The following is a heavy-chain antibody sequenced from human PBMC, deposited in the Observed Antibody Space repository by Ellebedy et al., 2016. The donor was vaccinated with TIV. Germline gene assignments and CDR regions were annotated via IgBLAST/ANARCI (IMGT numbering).Heavy chain of an antibody. V-gene: IGHV3-33*01. CDR1: GFTFNSFV. D-gene: IGHD3-10*01. CDR2: IYSDGSTK. CDR3: ARGAPGSFENAFDF. J-gene: IGHJ3*01. Sequence: GESLKISCAASGFTFNSFVMHWVRQAPGKGLEFVAVIYSDGSTKYYADSVKGRFSISRDNSKNTLHLQMSSLKTEDTAVYYCARGAPGSFENAFDFWGRGTTVTVSS.